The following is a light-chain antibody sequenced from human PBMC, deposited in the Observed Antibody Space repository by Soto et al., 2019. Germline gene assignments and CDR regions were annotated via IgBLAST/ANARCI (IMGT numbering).Light chain of an antibody. V-gene: IGKV3-11*01. CDR2: DAS. Sequence: EIVLTQSPATLSLSPGERATLSCRASQSVSSYLAWYQQKPGQAPRRLIYDASNRATGIPARFSGSGSGTDFTLTISSLEPDDSAVYYCQQRSNWPLTFGGGTKVEIK. J-gene: IGKJ4*01. CDR1: QSVSSY. CDR3: QQRSNWPLT.